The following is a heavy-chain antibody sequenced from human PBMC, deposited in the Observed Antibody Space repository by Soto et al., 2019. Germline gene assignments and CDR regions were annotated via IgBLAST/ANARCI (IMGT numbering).Heavy chain of an antibody. CDR3: ARPRGYSGYIFDY. CDR2: ISPDGSDK. J-gene: IGHJ4*02. V-gene: IGHV3-74*01. CDR1: GFSFISYW. D-gene: IGHD5-12*01. Sequence: PGGSLRLSCAAFGFSFISYWMHWVRQVPGKGLVWVSRISPDGSDKTYADSVKGRFTISRDNSKNTLYLQMNSLRAEDTAVYYCARPRGYSGYIFDYWGQGTLVTVSS.